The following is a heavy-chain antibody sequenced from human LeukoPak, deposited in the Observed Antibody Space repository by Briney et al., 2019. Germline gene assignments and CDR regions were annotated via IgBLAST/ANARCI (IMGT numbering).Heavy chain of an antibody. V-gene: IGHV3-30-3*01. CDR3: ARSTYYYDPVDY. J-gene: IGHJ4*02. CDR2: ISYDGSNK. Sequence: PGGSLRLSCAASGFTFSSYAMHWVRQAPGKGLEWVAVISYDGSNKYYADSVKGRFTISRDNSKNTLYLQMNSLRAEDTAVYYCARSTYYYDPVDYWGQGTLVTVSS. CDR1: GFTFSSYA. D-gene: IGHD3-22*01.